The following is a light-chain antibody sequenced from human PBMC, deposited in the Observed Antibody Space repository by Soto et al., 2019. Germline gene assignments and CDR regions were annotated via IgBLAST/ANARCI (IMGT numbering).Light chain of an antibody. V-gene: IGKV1-6*01. CDR3: LQDYSYPFT. J-gene: IGKJ2*01. CDR1: QDIKND. CDR2: GAS. Sequence: AIQMTQSPSSLSASVGDRVTITCRASQDIKNDLGWYQQKPGKAPQILIYGASSLQRGVPSRFSGSGSGTDFPLTISILQTEDFAAYYCLQDYSYPFTFGQGTKLQIK.